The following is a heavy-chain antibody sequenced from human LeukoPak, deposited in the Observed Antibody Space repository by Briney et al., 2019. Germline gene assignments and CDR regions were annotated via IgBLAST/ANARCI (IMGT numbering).Heavy chain of an antibody. J-gene: IGHJ4*02. CDR1: GFIFSSYG. D-gene: IGHD6-19*01. V-gene: IGHV3-30*18. CDR2: ISSDGSNK. Sequence: GGSLRLSCSASGFIFSSYGMHWVRQAPGKGLEWVAAISSDGSNKYYADSVKGRLTISRDNSKNTLYLETNSLRAEDTAVYFCAKDGVFRQWLGGWQDYWGQGTLVTVSS. CDR3: AKDGVFRQWLGGWQDY.